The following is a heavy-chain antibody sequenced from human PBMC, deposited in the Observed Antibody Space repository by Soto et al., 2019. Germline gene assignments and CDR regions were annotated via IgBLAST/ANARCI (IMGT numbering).Heavy chain of an antibody. V-gene: IGHV4-39*01. Sequence: SETLSLTCTVSGGSISSGGYYWGWIRQPPGKGLEWIGSIYYSGSTYYNPSLKSRITISVDTSKNQFSLKLSSVTAADTAVYYCARLMTTVTTNDYFDYWGQGTLVTVS. CDR1: GGSISSGGYY. D-gene: IGHD4-17*01. CDR3: ARLMTTVTTNDYFDY. J-gene: IGHJ4*02. CDR2: IYYSGST.